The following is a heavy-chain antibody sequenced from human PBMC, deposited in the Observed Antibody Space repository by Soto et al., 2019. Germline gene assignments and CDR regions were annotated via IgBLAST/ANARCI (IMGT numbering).Heavy chain of an antibody. D-gene: IGHD3-10*01. CDR3: ARVYGSGSYIAFDI. Sequence: QVQLVQSGAEVKKPGASVKVSCKASGYTFTHYGISWVRQAPGQGLAWMGWISALNVNTKYVDNVPDRVTMTSDTSTNTSYLEVRSLRSDDTAMYYCARVYGSGSYIAFDIWGQGTMVTVSS. CDR2: ISALNVNT. J-gene: IGHJ3*02. V-gene: IGHV1-18*01. CDR1: GYTFTHYG.